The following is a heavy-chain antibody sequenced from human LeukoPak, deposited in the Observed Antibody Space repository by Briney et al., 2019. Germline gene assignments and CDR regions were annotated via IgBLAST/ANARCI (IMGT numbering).Heavy chain of an antibody. Sequence: ASVKVSCKASGYTFTSYGISWVRQAPGQGLEWMGWINPNSGGTNYAQKFQGRVTMTRDTSISTAYMELSRLRSDDTAVYYCARFDDAFDIWGQGTMVTVSS. D-gene: IGHD3-9*01. V-gene: IGHV1-2*02. CDR3: ARFDDAFDI. J-gene: IGHJ3*02. CDR1: GYTFTSYG. CDR2: INPNSGGT.